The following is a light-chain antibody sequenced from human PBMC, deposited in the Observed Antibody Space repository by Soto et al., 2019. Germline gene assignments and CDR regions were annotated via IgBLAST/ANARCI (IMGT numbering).Light chain of an antibody. J-gene: IGLJ1*01. V-gene: IGLV2-14*01. CDR3: SSYTSSSTLL. CDR2: DVT. CDR1: SSDVGGYKF. Sequence: QSALTQPASVSGSPGQSITISCTGTSSDVGGYKFVSWYQQHPGKAPKIMIYDVTNRPSGVSNRFSGSKSGNTASLTISGLQAEDEADYYCSSYTSSSTLLFGTGTKLTVL.